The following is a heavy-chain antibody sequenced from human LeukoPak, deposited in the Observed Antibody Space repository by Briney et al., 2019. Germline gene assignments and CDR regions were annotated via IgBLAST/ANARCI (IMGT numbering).Heavy chain of an antibody. J-gene: IGHJ4*02. CDR2: IIPILGIA. CDR3: ARVSSAATSFDY. Sequence: SVKVSCKASGGTFSSYAISWVRQAPGQGLEWMGRIIPILGIANYAQKFQGRVTITADKSTSTAYTELSSLRSEDTAVYYCARVSSAATSFDYWGQGTLVTVSS. CDR1: GGTFSSYA. D-gene: IGHD3-10*01. V-gene: IGHV1-69*04.